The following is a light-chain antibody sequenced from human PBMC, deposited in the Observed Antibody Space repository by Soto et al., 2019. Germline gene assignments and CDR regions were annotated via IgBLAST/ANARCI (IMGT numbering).Light chain of an antibody. CDR3: QQYTDWPLT. V-gene: IGKV3-20*01. Sequence: EVVMTQTPATPSVSPGERATPSCRSSQSVTSNYLAWYQQKPGQAPRLLIYGISTRATGVPDRFSGSGSGTDFTLTISRLEPEDFAVYYCQQYTDWPLTFGQGTRLEIK. CDR1: QSVTSNY. CDR2: GIS. J-gene: IGKJ5*01.